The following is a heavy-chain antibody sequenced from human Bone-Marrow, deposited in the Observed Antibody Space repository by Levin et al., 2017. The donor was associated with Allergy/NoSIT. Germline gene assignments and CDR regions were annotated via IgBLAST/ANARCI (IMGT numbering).Heavy chain of an antibody. D-gene: IGHD6-13*01. CDR3: ARSRLYSYYYMDV. CDR2: INHSGST. V-gene: IGHV4-34*01. CDR1: GGSFSDYY. Sequence: PSETLSLTCAVYGGSFSDYYWSWIRQPPGKGLEWIGEINHSGSTNYNPSLKSRVTISVDTSKNQFSLKLSSVTAADTAVYYCARSRLYSYYYMDVWGKGTTVTVSS. J-gene: IGHJ6*03.